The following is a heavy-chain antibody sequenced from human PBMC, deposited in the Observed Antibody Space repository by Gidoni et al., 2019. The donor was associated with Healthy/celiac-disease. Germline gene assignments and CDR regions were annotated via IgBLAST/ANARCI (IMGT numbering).Heavy chain of an antibody. CDR1: GGTFSGYG. D-gene: IGHD1-7*01. CDR3: ARARNWNYGSEH. V-gene: IGHV1-69*01. CDR2: IIPIFGTA. J-gene: IGHJ1*01. Sequence: QVQLVQSGAEVKKPGSSVKVSCKASGGTFSGYGFSCVRQAPGQGLEWMGGIIPIFGTAKYAQKFQGRVTITADESTSTAYMELSSLRSEDTAVYYCARARNWNYGSEHWGQGTLVTVSS.